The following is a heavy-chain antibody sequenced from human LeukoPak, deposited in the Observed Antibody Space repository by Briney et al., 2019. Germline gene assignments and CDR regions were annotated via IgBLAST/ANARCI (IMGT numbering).Heavy chain of an antibody. D-gene: IGHD5-12*01. CDR2: INSDGSST. Sequence: SGGSLRLSCAASGFTFSSYWMHWVRQAPGKGLVWVSRINSDGSSTSYADSVKGRFTVSRDNAKNTLYLQMNSLRSEDTAVYYCARVGGLIVATPFDYWGQGTLVTVSS. J-gene: IGHJ4*02. CDR3: ARVGGLIVATPFDY. V-gene: IGHV3-74*01. CDR1: GFTFSSYW.